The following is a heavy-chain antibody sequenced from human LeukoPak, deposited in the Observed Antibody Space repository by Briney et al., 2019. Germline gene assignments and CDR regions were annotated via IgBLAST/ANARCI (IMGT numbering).Heavy chain of an antibody. J-gene: IGHJ4*02. CDR1: SYSISSDYY. CDR2: IYHSGST. Sequence: SETLSLTCAVSSYSISSDYYWNWIRQPPGKGLEWIGSIYHSGSTYYNPSLKSRVTISVDTSKNQFSLKLSSVTAADTAVYYCASSSGPYFDYWGQGTLVTVSS. V-gene: IGHV4-38-2*01. D-gene: IGHD3-10*01. CDR3: ASSSGPYFDY.